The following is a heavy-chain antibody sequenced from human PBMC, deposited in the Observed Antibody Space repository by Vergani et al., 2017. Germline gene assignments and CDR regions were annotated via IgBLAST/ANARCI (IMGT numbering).Heavy chain of an antibody. V-gene: IGHV1-69*11. CDR1: GGTFSSYA. J-gene: IGHJ6*02. D-gene: IGHD5-24*01. Sequence: QVQLVQSGAEVKKPGSSVKVSCKASGGTFSSYAISWVRQAPGQGLEWMGRIIPINGTANYAQKFQGRVTITADESTSTAYMELSSLRSEDTAVYYCARAGDCYNHRGRYYYYYGMDVWGQGTTVTVSS. CDR3: ARAGDCYNHRGRYYYYYGMDV. CDR2: IIPINGTA.